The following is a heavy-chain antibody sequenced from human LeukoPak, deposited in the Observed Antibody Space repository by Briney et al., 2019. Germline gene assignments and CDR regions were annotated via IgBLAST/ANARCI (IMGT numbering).Heavy chain of an antibody. CDR1: GGSISSYY. D-gene: IGHD3-10*01. CDR3: ARDSGTTGEVKLDP. CDR2: IYTSGST. Sequence: SETLSLTCTVSGGSISSYYWSWIRQPAGKGLEWIGRIYTSGSTNYNPSLKSRVTMSVDTSKNQFSLKLSSVTAADTAVYYCARDSGTTGEVKLDPWGQGTLVTVSS. V-gene: IGHV4-4*07. J-gene: IGHJ5*02.